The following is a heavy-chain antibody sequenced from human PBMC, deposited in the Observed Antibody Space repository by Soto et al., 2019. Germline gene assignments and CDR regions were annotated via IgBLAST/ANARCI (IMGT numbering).Heavy chain of an antibody. CDR3: ARDSGYSYGPLDY. V-gene: IGHV3-48*01. CDR1: GFTFSNYW. D-gene: IGHD5-18*01. J-gene: IGHJ4*02. CDR2: ISSSSSTI. Sequence: GGSLRLSCAASGFTFSNYWMSWVRQAPGKGLEWVSYISSSSSTIYYADSVKGRFTISRDNAKNSLYLQMNSLRAEDTAVYYCARDSGYSYGPLDYWGQGTLVTVSS.